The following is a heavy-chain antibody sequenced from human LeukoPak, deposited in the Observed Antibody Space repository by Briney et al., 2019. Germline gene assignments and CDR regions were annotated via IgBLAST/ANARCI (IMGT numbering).Heavy chain of an antibody. V-gene: IGHV3-30-3*01. J-gene: IGHJ3*02. CDR2: IACDGSHT. D-gene: IGHD3-10*01. Sequence: GGSLRLSCAASGFTFSTYFMHWVRQAPGKGLEWVAVIACDGSHTFYVESVKGRFTISRDNSKNTLYLQMNSLRAEDTAVYFCARERQDTIVHSGAFDIWGQGTMVTVSS. CDR1: GFTFSTYF. CDR3: ARERQDTIVHSGAFDI.